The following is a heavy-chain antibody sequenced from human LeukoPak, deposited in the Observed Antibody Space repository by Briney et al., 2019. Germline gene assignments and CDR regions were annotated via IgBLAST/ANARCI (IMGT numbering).Heavy chain of an antibody. V-gene: IGHV3-48*04. J-gene: IGHJ4*02. D-gene: IGHD3-16*01. Sequence: GGSLRLSCIASGFVFSRDNMNWVRRAPGKGLEWVAHISEAIYYADSVQGRFTISRDNAKNSLYLQMSNLRAEDTAMYYCVREVGRPKTFYFDSWGRGAPVTVSS. CDR2: ISEAI. CDR1: GFVFSRDN. CDR3: VREVGRPKTFYFDS.